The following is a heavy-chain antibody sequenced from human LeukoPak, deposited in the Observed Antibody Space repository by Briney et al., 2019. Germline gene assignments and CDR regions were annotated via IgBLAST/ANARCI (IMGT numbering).Heavy chain of an antibody. D-gene: IGHD5-24*01. CDR1: GGTFSIYA. CDR2: INTNTGNP. V-gene: IGHV7-4-1*02. J-gene: IGHJ4*02. Sequence: GASVKVSCKASGGTFSIYAISWVRQAPGQGLEWMGWINTNTGNPTYAQGFTGRFVFSLDTSVSTAYLQISSLKAEDTAVYYCARDDTPAPGRDNYSWVDYWGQGTLVTVSS. CDR3: ARDDTPAPGRDNYSWVDY.